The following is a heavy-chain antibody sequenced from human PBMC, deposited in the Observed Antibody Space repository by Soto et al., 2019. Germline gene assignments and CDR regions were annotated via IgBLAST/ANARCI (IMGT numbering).Heavy chain of an antibody. CDR3: ARHRVVAAPPLDDYGMDV. Sequence: QVQLVQSGAEVKKPGASVKVSCKASGYTFTSYGISWVRQAPGQGLEWMGWISAYNGNTNYAQKLQGRVTMTTDTSSSTAYMELRSLRSDDTAVYYCARHRVVAAPPLDDYGMDVWGQGTTVTVSS. CDR1: GYTFTSYG. D-gene: IGHD2-15*01. V-gene: IGHV1-18*01. J-gene: IGHJ6*02. CDR2: ISAYNGNT.